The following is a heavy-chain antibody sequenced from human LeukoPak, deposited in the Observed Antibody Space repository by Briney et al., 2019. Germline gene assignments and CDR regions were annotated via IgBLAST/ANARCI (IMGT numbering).Heavy chain of an antibody. Sequence: PGGSLRLSCAASGFTFSSYAMSWVRQAPGKGLEWVSAISGSGGSTYYADSVKGRFTISRDNSKNTLYLQMNSLRAEDTAVYYCACTSCYTGYYYYYYMEVWGKGTTVTVSS. CDR2: ISGSGGST. D-gene: IGHD2-2*02. J-gene: IGHJ6*03. CDR1: GFTFSSYA. V-gene: IGHV3-23*01. CDR3: ACTSCYTGYYYYYYMEV.